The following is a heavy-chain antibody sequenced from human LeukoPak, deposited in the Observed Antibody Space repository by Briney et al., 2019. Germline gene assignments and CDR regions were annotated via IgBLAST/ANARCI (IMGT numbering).Heavy chain of an antibody. V-gene: IGHV4-4*02. CDR1: GGSISSSNW. CDR2: IYHSGST. CDR3: ARLSSGWLSYYYYYMDV. Sequence: SETLSLTCAVSGGSISSSNWWSWVRQPPGKGLEWIGEIYHSGSTNYNPSLKSRVTISVDKSKNQFSLKLSSVTAADTAVYYCARLSSGWLSYYYYYMDVWGKGTTVTVSS. D-gene: IGHD6-19*01. J-gene: IGHJ6*03.